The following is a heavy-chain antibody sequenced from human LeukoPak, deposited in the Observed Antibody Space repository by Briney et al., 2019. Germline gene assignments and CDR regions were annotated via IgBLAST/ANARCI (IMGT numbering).Heavy chain of an antibody. J-gene: IGHJ4*02. CDR2: ISYDGSNK. V-gene: IGHV3-30-3*01. D-gene: IGHD3-22*01. CDR3: ARGYYDSSGYYEY. CDR1: GFTFSSYA. Sequence: GGSLRLSCAASGFTFSSYAMHWVRQAAGKGLEWVAVISYDGSNKYYADSVKGRFTISRDNSKNTLYLQMNSLRAEDTAVYYCARGYYDSSGYYEYWGQGTLVTVSS.